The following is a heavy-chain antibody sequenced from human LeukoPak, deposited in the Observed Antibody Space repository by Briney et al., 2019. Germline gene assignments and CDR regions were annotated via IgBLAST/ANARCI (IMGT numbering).Heavy chain of an antibody. Sequence: ASVKVSCKASGYTFTNYYMHWVRQAPGQGLEWMGIINPSGDSAIYAHNFQGIVTMTRDTSTTTVYMELSSLRSEDTAVYYCARAQSYYDYWGQGTLVTVSS. CDR2: INPSGDSA. J-gene: IGHJ4*02. CDR3: ARAQSYYDY. CDR1: GYTFTNYY. D-gene: IGHD1-26*01. V-gene: IGHV1-46*01.